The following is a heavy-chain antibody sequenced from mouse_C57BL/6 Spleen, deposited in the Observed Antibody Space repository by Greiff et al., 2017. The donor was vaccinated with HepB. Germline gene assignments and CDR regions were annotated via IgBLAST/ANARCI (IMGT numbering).Heavy chain of an antibody. CDR1: GYTFTSYG. J-gene: IGHJ1*03. Sequence: VQLQQSGAELVRPGSSVKMSCKTSGYTFTSYGINWVKQRPGQGLEWIGYIYIGNGYTEYNEKFKGKATLTSDTSSSTAYMQLSSLTSEDSAIYFCARDSGYYGSSPWYFDVWGTGTTVTVSS. D-gene: IGHD1-1*01. CDR3: ARDSGYYGSSPWYFDV. V-gene: IGHV1-58*01. CDR2: IYIGNGYT.